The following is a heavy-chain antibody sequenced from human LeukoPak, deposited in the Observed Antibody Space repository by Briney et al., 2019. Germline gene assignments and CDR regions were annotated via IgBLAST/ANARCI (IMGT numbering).Heavy chain of an antibody. Sequence: SETLSLTCAVYGGSFSGYYWSWIRQPPGKGLEWIGEINHSGSTNYNPSLKSRVTISVDTSKNQFSLKLSSVTAAETAVYYCARVTGYSSTWGQGTLVTVSS. CDR1: GGSFSGYY. J-gene: IGHJ5*02. D-gene: IGHD6-19*01. CDR2: INHSGST. V-gene: IGHV4-34*01. CDR3: ARVTGYSST.